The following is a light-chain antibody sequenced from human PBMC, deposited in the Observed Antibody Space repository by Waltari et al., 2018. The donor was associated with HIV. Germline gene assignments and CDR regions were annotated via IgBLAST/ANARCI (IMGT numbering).Light chain of an antibody. Sequence: DIQMTQSPSSVSAFVGDRVTITCRASQDLARWLAWYQQKPGEAPKLLIYAASSLHSGVPSRFSGNGSGTDFTLPISSLQPADSAIYYCQQSKTFPLDFGQGTKVEI. CDR3: QQSKTFPLD. V-gene: IGKV1-12*01. CDR1: QDLARW. J-gene: IGKJ2*01. CDR2: AAS.